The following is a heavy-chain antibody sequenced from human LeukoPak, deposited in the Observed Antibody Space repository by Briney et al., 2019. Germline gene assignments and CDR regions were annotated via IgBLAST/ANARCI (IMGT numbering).Heavy chain of an antibody. D-gene: IGHD2-2*01. Sequence: GGSLRLSCAASGFTFSSYSMNWVRQAPGKGLEWVSSISSSSSYIYYADSVKGRFTISRDNAKNSLYLQMNGLRAEDTAVYYCATRPYCSSTSCQENWGQGTLVTVSS. CDR1: GFTFSSYS. J-gene: IGHJ4*02. V-gene: IGHV3-21*01. CDR3: ATRPYCSSTSCQEN. CDR2: ISSSSSYI.